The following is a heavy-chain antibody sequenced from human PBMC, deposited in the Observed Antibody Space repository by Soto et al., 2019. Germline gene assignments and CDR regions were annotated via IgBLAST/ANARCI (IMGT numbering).Heavy chain of an antibody. CDR2: IYSGGYT. J-gene: IGHJ4*02. V-gene: IGHV3-66*01. CDR3: AREAIIVIAAPEYYFDY. CDR1: GFDVSNTD. Sequence: EVQLVESGGDLVQRGGSLRLSCAASGFDVSNTDMSWVRQARGKGLDWVSVIYSGGYTNYADSVKGRFIVSRDSPKNTLYLQMDGLRAEDTAVYYCAREAIIVIAAPEYYFDYWGQGTLVTVSS. D-gene: IGHD3-22*01.